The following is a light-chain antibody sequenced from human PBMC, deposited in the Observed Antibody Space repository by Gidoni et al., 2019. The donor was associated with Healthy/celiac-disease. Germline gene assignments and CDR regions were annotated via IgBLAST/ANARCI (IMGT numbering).Light chain of an antibody. CDR2: GKN. CDR3: NSRV. CDR1: SLRSYY. J-gene: IGLJ2*01. V-gene: IGLV3-19*01. Sequence: SSELTQDPAVSVALGQTVRITCQGDSLRSYYASWYQQKPGQAPVLVIYGKNNRPSGIPDRFSGSSSGNTASLTITGAQAEDEADYYCNSRVFGGGTKLTVL.